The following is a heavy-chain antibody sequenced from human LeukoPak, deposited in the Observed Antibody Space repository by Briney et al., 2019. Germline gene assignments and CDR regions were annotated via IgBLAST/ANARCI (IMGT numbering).Heavy chain of an antibody. CDR1: GDSISSYY. Sequence: SETLSLTCTVSGDSISSYYWSWIRQPPGKGLEWIGYIYYTASTNYNPPLKSRVTISADTSKNHFSLKLSSVTAADTAVYYCARAPPLRVFDIRGQGTMVTVSS. V-gene: IGHV4-59*08. J-gene: IGHJ3*02. CDR2: IYYTAST. CDR3: ARAPPLRVFDI.